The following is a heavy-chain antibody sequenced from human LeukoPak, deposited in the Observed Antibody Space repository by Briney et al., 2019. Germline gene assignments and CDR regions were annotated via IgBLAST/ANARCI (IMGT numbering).Heavy chain of an antibody. D-gene: IGHD3-22*01. Sequence: GGSLRLSCAASGFTFSSYGMHWVRQAPGKGLEWVSAISGSGGSTYYADSVKCRFTISRHNSKNTLDLQINRLRAADTAVYYCAKAITYYYDSSGYPLGYYFDYWGQGTLVTVSS. J-gene: IGHJ4*02. CDR3: AKAITYYYDSSGYPLGYYFDY. CDR2: ISGSGGST. V-gene: IGHV3-23*01. CDR1: GFTFSSYG.